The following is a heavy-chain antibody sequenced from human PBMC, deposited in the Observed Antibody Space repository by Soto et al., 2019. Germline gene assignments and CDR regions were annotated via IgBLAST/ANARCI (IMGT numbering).Heavy chain of an antibody. CDR2: VYTSGST. CDR3: ARCYVDDDYYYGMDV. J-gene: IGHJ6*02. V-gene: IGHV4-4*07. D-gene: IGHD3-16*01. Sequence: SETLSLTCTVSGGSISSYYWRWIRQRAGKGLEWIGRVYTSGSTNYNPSLNSRVTMSVDTSKNQFSLKLSTVTAADTAVYYCARCYVDDDYYYGMDVWGQGTTVTVTS. CDR1: GGSISSYY.